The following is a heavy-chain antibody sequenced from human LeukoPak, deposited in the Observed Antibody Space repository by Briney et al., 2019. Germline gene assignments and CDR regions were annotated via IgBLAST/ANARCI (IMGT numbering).Heavy chain of an antibody. CDR1: GYTFTGYY. J-gene: IGHJ4*02. CDR3: AFYCSSTSCYLGNDY. CDR2: INPNSGGT. Sequence: GASVKVSCKASGYTFTGYYMHWLRQAPGQGLEWMGWINPNSGGTNYAQKFQGRVTMTRDTSISTAYMELSRLRSDDTAVYYCAFYCSSTSCYLGNDYWGQGTLVTVPS. V-gene: IGHV1-2*02. D-gene: IGHD2-2*01.